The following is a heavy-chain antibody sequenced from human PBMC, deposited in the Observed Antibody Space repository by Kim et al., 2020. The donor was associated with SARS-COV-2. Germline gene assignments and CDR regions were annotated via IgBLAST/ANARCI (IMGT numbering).Heavy chain of an antibody. CDR1: GFTFSSYA. Sequence: GGSLRLSCAASGFTFSSYAMSWVRQAPGKGLEWVSAISGSGGSTYYADSVKGRFTISRDNSKNTLYLQMNSLRAEDTAVYYCATTSGSPGSRGTFDPWGQGTLVTVSS. CDR2: ISGSGGST. J-gene: IGHJ5*02. CDR3: ATTSGSPGSRGTFDP. V-gene: IGHV3-23*01. D-gene: IGHD1-26*01.